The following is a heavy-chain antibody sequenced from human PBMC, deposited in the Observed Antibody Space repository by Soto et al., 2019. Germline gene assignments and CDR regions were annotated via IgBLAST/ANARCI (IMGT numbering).Heavy chain of an antibody. V-gene: IGHV1-18*01. D-gene: IGHD5-18*01. Sequence: QVQLVQSGAEGKKPGASVKVSCKASGYTFTSYGISWVRQAPGQGLEWGGWINAYNGNTKYAQKLRGSVTMTPDTPTSTPDMELTSLKYDETAVYYCERDQAMAQFDYWGQGTLVTVSS. CDR1: GYTFTSYG. CDR3: ERDQAMAQFDY. J-gene: IGHJ4*02. CDR2: INAYNGNT.